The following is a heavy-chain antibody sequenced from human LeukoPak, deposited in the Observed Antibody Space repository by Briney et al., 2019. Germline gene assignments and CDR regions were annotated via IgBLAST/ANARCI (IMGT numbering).Heavy chain of an antibody. V-gene: IGHV3-33*06. CDR3: AKDGQVGAIGYFDY. J-gene: IGHJ4*02. Sequence: GGSLRLSCAASGFIFSTYGMHWVRQAPGKGLEWVAVVWSGGNNKYYSDSVKGRFTISRGNSKNTLYLQMNSLRAEDTAVYYCAKDGQVGAIGYFDYRGQGTLVTVSS. CDR1: GFIFSTYG. CDR2: VWSGGNNK. D-gene: IGHD1-26*01.